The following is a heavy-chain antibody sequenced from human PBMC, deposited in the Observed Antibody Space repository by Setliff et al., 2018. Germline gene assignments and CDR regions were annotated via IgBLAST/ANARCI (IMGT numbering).Heavy chain of an antibody. CDR2: ISPYTGNT. CDR3: SRLVRYCTTTTCQTLSGGEH. Sequence: ASVKVSCKASGYTFTDYGISWVRQAPGQGLEWMGWISPYTGNTFYAPQFQGRVIMTTDTSAKTAYMDLRSLRSDDTAVYYCSRLVRYCTTTTCQTLSGGEHWGPGTQVTVSS. J-gene: IGHJ1*01. CDR1: GYTFTDYG. V-gene: IGHV1-18*01. D-gene: IGHD2-8*01.